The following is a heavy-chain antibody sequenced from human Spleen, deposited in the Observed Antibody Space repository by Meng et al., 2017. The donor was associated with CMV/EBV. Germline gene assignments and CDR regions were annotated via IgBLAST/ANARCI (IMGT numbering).Heavy chain of an antibody. Sequence: GESLKISCAASGFTFSSYGMHWVRQAPVKRLEWVAFIRYDGSNKYYADSVKGRFTISRDNSTNTLYLQMNSLRAEDTAVYYCAKDAGYSSGWYFDYWGQGTLVTVS. J-gene: IGHJ4*02. CDR3: AKDAGYSSGWYFDY. CDR2: IRYDGSNK. V-gene: IGHV3-30*02. D-gene: IGHD6-19*01. CDR1: GFTFSSYG.